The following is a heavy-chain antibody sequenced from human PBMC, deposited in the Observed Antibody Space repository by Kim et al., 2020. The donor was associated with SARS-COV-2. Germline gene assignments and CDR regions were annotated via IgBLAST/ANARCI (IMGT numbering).Heavy chain of an antibody. CDR3: ARDRGNYGDYGGIDY. D-gene: IGHD4-17*01. Sequence: RSHKSRVTISVDTSKNQFSLKLSSVTAADTAVYYCARDRGNYGDYGGIDYWGQGTLVTVSS. V-gene: IGHV4-59*01. J-gene: IGHJ4*02.